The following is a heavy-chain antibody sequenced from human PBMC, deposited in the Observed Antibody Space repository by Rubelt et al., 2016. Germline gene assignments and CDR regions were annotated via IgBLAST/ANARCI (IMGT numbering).Heavy chain of an antibody. CDR1: GGSISSSSYY. Sequence: QLQLQESGQGLVKPSETLSLTCTVSGGSISSSSYYWAWIRQPPGEGLEWIGRVYYSGRNDYNPSLKSRVTISVDTSKNPISLRLRSGTAADPAVYYCARTTGSNWFWGQGTLVTVSS. V-gene: IGHV4-39*07. J-gene: IGHJ4*02. CDR3: ARTTGSNWF. D-gene: IGHD1-26*01. CDR2: VYYSGRN.